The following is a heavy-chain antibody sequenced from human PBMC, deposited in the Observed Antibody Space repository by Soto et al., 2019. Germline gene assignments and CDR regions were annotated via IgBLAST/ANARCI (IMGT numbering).Heavy chain of an antibody. D-gene: IGHD1-1*01. Sequence: SETLSLTCTVSGGSISSSSYYWAWIRQPPGKGLEWIGSIFYTGSTYYNPSLKSRLTISVDTSKNHFSLKLTSVTAADTAVYFCARKTDVYNLGLDYWGQGTLVTVS. CDR2: IFYTGST. CDR3: ARKTDVYNLGLDY. CDR1: GGSISSSSYY. J-gene: IGHJ4*02. V-gene: IGHV4-39*02.